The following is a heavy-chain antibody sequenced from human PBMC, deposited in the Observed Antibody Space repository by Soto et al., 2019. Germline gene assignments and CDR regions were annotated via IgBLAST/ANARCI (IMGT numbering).Heavy chain of an antibody. CDR3: ARVGSVWFGEPDYYYYGMDV. Sequence: QVQLVQSGAEVKKPGASVKVSCKASGYTFTSYGISWVRQAPGQGLEWMGWISAYNGNTNYAQKLQGRVTMTTDTSKSTAYMELRSLRSDDTAVYYCARVGSVWFGEPDYYYYGMDVWGQGTTVTVSS. CDR1: GYTFTSYG. CDR2: ISAYNGNT. D-gene: IGHD3-10*01. J-gene: IGHJ6*02. V-gene: IGHV1-18*01.